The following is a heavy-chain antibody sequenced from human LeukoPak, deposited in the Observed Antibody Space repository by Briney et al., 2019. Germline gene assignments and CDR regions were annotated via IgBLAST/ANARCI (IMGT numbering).Heavy chain of an antibody. CDR1: GGSISSGSYY. V-gene: IGHV4-39*01. CDR2: MYYSGTT. Sequence: SETLSLTCTVSGGSISSGSYYWGWIRQPPGKGLEWIASMYYSGTTFYSPSLKSRVTISVDTSKNQLSLKLSSVTAADTAVYYCARHPPRDGSAFDYWGQGTLVTVSS. CDR3: ARHPPRDGSAFDY. J-gene: IGHJ4*02.